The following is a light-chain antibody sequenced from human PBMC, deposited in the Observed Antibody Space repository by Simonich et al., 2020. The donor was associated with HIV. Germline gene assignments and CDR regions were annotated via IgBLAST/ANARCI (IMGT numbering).Light chain of an antibody. CDR2: KGS. J-gene: IGLJ3*02. Sequence: QSALTQPSSVSGSPGQSITISCTGTSSDVGGYNLFSWYQQHPGKAPKLMIYKGSKRPSGVSNRFSGSKSGNTASLTISGLQAEDEADYYCCSYAGSSLVFGGGTKLTVL. CDR3: CSYAGSSLV. V-gene: IGLV2-23*01. CDR1: SSDVGGYNL.